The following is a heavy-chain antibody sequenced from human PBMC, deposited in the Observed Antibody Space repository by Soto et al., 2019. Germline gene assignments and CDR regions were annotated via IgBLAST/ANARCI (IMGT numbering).Heavy chain of an antibody. V-gene: IGHV1-18*01. J-gene: IGHJ5*02. CDR1: GYSFRTHG. D-gene: IGHD2-15*01. Sequence: QVQLVQSGAEVKTPGASVKVSCRASGYSFRTHGISWVRQAPGQGLEWMGWISTYDDKTNFPQKVQGRITMTTDTSTSTAYMDLRSLRSDVTAVYFCARDLGYCNSSGCFRNWFDPWGQGTLVTVSS. CDR2: ISTYDDKT. CDR3: ARDLGYCNSSGCFRNWFDP.